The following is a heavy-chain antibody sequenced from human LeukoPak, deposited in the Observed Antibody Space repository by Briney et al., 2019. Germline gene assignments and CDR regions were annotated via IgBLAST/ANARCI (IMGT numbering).Heavy chain of an antibody. CDR2: IYHSGST. CDR3: ARGTVTYRDI. Sequence: SETLALPRTVSGGSISGYFWSWIRQAPGRGLEWIGYIYHSGSTNCNPSLKSRVTISVDTSKNQLSLKVKSVTAADTAVYYCARGTVTYRDIWGQGTMVTVSS. D-gene: IGHD1-26*01. J-gene: IGHJ3*02. V-gene: IGHV4-59*08. CDR1: GGSISGYF.